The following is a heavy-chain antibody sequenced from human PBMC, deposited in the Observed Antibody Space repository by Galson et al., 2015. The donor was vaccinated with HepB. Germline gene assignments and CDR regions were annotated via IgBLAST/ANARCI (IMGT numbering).Heavy chain of an antibody. CDR3: AHRRGRGLFYP. D-gene: IGHD3-9*01. V-gene: IGHV2-5*02. CDR1: GFSLKNSGVGVG. Sequence: PALVKPTQTLTLTCSFSGFSLKNSGVGVGVGWFRQTPGKAPEWLAIIYWDDDKRYSPTLKSRLMITTDSTKKRVVLTTAAMAPLDRATYYCAHRRGRGLFYPWGQGTLATFSP. J-gene: IGHJ5*02. CDR2: IYWDDDK.